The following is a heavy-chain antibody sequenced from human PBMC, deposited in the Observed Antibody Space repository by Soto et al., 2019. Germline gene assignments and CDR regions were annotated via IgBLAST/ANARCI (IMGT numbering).Heavy chain of an antibody. Sequence: HPGGSLRLSCAASGFTFSSYGMHWVRQAPGKGLEWVAVISYDGSNKYYADSVKGRFTISRDNSKNTLYLQMNSLRAEDTAVYYCAKGPYCSSTSCRKGLNWFDPWGQGTLVTVSS. CDR3: AKGPYCSSTSCRKGLNWFDP. V-gene: IGHV3-30*18. J-gene: IGHJ5*02. CDR2: ISYDGSNK. D-gene: IGHD2-2*01. CDR1: GFTFSSYG.